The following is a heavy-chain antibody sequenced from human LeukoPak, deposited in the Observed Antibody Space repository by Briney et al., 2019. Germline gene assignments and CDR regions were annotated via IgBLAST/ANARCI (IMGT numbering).Heavy chain of an antibody. D-gene: IGHD2-2*01. CDR3: TRGGFSSDY. CDR1: GFIFGDYA. Sequence: SGGSLRLSCTASGFIFGDYAMTWVRQAPGKGLEWVGFIRSKAYGGTTEHAASVKGRFTISRDDSKSIAYLKMNSLKTEDTAVYYCTRGGFSSDYWGQGTLVTVSS. CDR2: IRSKAYGGTT. J-gene: IGHJ4*02. V-gene: IGHV3-49*04.